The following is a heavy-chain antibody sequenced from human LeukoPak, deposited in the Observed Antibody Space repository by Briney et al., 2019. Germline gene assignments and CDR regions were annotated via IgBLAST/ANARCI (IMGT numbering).Heavy chain of an antibody. CDR1: GFTFSSYE. CDR2: FCSCDSNI. J-gene: IGHJ6*02. V-gene: IGHV3-48*03. D-gene: IGHD2/OR15-2a*01. Sequence: PGGSLRLSCAASGFTFSSYEMICVRQAPGKGLEWVSYFCSCDSNIYYADSVKDRFTISRDNAKNSLYLQMNSLRAEDTAVYYCARDSRLSTYLYPSYYYYGMDVWGQGTTVTVSS. CDR3: ARDSRLSTYLYPSYYYYGMDV.